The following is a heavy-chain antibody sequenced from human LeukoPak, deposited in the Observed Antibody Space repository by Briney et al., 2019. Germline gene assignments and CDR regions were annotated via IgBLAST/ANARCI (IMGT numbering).Heavy chain of an antibody. CDR3: ARAMTTATTGGVDV. Sequence: GGSLRLSCAASGFTFSDYYMSWIRQAPGKGLEWVSYISSSGSNTYYADSVKGRFTISRDNAKNSLYLQMNSLRAEDTAVYYCARAMTTATTGGVDVWGQGTTVTVSS. J-gene: IGHJ6*02. CDR1: GFTFSDYY. D-gene: IGHD4-17*01. V-gene: IGHV3-11*01. CDR2: ISSSGSNT.